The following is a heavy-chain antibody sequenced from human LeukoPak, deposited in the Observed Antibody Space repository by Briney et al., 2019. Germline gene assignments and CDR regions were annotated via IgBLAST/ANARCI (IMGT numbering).Heavy chain of an antibody. J-gene: IGHJ4*02. CDR2: ISGSGGST. CDR1: GGSISSYY. V-gene: IGHV3-23*01. D-gene: IGHD5-12*01. Sequence: PSETLSLTCTVSGGSISSYYWSWVRQAPGKGLEWVSAISGSGGSTYYADSVKGRFTISRDNSKNTLYLQMNSLRAEDTAVYYCAKAIYGYSGYLIDYWGQGTLVTVSS. CDR3: AKAIYGYSGYLIDY.